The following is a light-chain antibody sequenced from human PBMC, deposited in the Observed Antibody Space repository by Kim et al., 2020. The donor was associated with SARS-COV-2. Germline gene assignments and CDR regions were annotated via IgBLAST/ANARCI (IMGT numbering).Light chain of an antibody. CDR1: QSVSSSY. CDR2: GAS. CDR3: RQYSSSPPVT. Sequence: EIVLTQSPGTLSLSPGERATLSCRASQSVSSSYLAWYQQKPGQAPRLLIYGASSRATGIPDRFSGSGSGTDFTLTISRLEPEDFAVYYCRQYSSSPPVTFGGGTKVDIK. V-gene: IGKV3-20*01. J-gene: IGKJ4*01.